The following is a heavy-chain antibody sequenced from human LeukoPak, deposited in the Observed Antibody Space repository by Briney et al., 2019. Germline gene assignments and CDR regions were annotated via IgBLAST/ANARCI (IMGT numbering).Heavy chain of an antibody. CDR2: IYWDDDK. J-gene: IGHJ5*02. CDR1: GFSLSTSGVG. D-gene: IGHD3-9*01. V-gene: IGHV2-5*02. Sequence: SGPTLVKPTQTLTLTCTFSGFSLSTSGVGVGWIRQPPGKALEWLALIYWDDDKRYSPSLKSRLTITKDTSKNQVVLTMTNMDPVDTATYYCAHRRVTIFLEGWFDPWGQGTLVTVSS. CDR3: AHRRVTIFLEGWFDP.